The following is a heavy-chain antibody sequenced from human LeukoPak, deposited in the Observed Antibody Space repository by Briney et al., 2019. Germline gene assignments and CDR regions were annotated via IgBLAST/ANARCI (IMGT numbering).Heavy chain of an antibody. J-gene: IGHJ4*02. CDR1: GFTFSSYW. V-gene: IGHV3-7*01. D-gene: IGHD4-17*01. CDR2: IKQDGSEK. Sequence: GGSLRLSCAASGFTFSSYWMSWVRQAPGKGLEWVANIKQDGSEKYYVDSVKGRFTISRDNAKNSLHLQMNSLRAEDTAVYYCARALNDYGDYLDYWGQGTLVTVSS. CDR3: ARALNDYGDYLDY.